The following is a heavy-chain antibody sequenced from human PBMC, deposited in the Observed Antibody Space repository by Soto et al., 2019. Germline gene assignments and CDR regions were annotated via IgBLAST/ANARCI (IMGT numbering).Heavy chain of an antibody. CDR1: GYSFTSYW. V-gene: IGHV5-10-1*01. J-gene: IGHJ5*02. D-gene: IGHD3-9*01. Sequence: PGESLKISCEASGYSFTSYWISWVRQMPGKGLEWMGRIDPSDSYTNYSPSFQGHVTISADKSISTAYLQWSSLKASDTAMYYCATEGPYYDILTGYYPPANWFDPWGQGTLVTVSS. CDR2: IDPSDSYT. CDR3: ATEGPYYDILTGYYPPANWFDP.